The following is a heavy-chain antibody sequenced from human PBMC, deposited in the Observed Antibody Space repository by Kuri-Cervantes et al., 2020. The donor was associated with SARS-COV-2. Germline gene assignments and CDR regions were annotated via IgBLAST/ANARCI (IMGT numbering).Heavy chain of an antibody. J-gene: IGHJ4*02. CDR3: ARGRAGYCSGGSCYRGGRFDY. D-gene: IGHD2-15*01. CDR1: GFTFSSYW. Sequence: GESLKISCAASGFTFSSYWMSWVRQAPGKGLEWVANIKQDGSEKYYVDSVKGRFTISRDNAKNSLYLQMNSLRAEDTAVYYCARGRAGYCSGGSCYRGGRFDYWGQGTLVTVSS. CDR2: IKQDGSEK. V-gene: IGHV3-7*01.